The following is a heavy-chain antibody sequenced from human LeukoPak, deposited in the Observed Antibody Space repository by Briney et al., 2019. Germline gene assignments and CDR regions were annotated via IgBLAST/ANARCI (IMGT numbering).Heavy chain of an antibody. D-gene: IGHD7-27*01. CDR2: ISSSGSTI. V-gene: IGHV3-11*04. CDR3: ARDPGLSSGVRYYFDY. Sequence: GGSLRLSCAASGFTFSDYYMSWIRQAPGKGLEWVSYISSSGSTIYYADSVKGRFTISRDNAKNSLYLQMNSLRAEDTAVYYCARDPGLSSGVRYYFDYWGQGTLVTVSS. J-gene: IGHJ4*02. CDR1: GFTFSDYY.